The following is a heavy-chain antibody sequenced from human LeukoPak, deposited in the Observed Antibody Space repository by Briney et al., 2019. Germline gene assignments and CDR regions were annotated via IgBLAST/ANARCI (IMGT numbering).Heavy chain of an antibody. CDR3: ARRLGVNPPSSNWFDP. CDR2: IYYSGST. D-gene: IGHD3-16*01. CDR1: GGSISSYY. J-gene: IGHJ5*02. V-gene: IGHV4-59*08. Sequence: SETLSLTCTVSGGSISSYYWSWMRQPPGKGLEWIGYIYYSGSTNYNPSLKTRVTISVDTSKNQFSLNLSSVTAADTAVYYCARRLGVNPPSSNWFDPWGQGTLVTVSS.